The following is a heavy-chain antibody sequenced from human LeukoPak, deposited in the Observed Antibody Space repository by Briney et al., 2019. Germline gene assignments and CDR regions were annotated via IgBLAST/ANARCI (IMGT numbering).Heavy chain of an antibody. V-gene: IGHV3-73*01. Sequence: GGSLRLSCAASGFTFSGSALHWVRQASGKGLEWVGRIRSTANGYATAYAASVKGRFTISRDDSKNTAYLQTDSLKTEDTAVYYCTGNYYGSGSYADFDYWGQGTLVTVSS. D-gene: IGHD3-10*01. CDR3: TGNYYGSGSYADFDY. CDR2: IRSTANGYAT. J-gene: IGHJ4*02. CDR1: GFTFSGSA.